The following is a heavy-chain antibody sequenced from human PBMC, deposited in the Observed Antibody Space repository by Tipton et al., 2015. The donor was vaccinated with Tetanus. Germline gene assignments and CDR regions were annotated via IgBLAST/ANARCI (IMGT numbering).Heavy chain of an antibody. D-gene: IGHD5-12*01. J-gene: IGHJ4*02. Sequence: GSLRLSCTVSGGSISSSSYYWGWIRQPPGKGLEWIGSIYYSGSTYYNPSLKSRVTISVDTSKNQFSLKLSSVTAADTAVYYCVRGRGLGAYSFGFEHWGQGALVTVSS. CDR3: VRGRGLGAYSFGFEH. CDR2: IYYSGST. CDR1: GGSISSSSYY. V-gene: IGHV4-39*01.